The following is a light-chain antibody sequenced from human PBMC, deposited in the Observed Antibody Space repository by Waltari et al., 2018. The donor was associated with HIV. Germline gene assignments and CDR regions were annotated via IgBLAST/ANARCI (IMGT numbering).Light chain of an antibody. J-gene: IGLJ1*01. CDR2: DVD. V-gene: IGLV2-14*03. CDR3: GSYTSSSTYV. Sequence: QSALTPPASVSGSPGQSTTISCSGTSNDVGFSTYVSWYQHPPGQAPKLMIYDVDNRLPGVSSRFSGSKSGNTASLTISGLRAEDEADYYCGSYTSSSTYVLGTGTEVTVL. CDR1: SNDVGFSTY.